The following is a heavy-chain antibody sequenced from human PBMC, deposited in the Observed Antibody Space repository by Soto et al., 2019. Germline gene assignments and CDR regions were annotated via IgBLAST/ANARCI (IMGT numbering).Heavy chain of an antibody. CDR2: ISSSGSDI. CDR3: AKEGTRASFDH. Sequence: EVQLVESGGGLVKPGGSLRLSCAASGFTLSSYNLNWVRQAPGKGLEWVTSISSSGSDIYYADSVKGRFTISRDNAKSSLYLQMNSLRAEDTAIYYCAKEGTRASFDHWGQGALVTVAS. J-gene: IGHJ4*02. CDR1: GFTLSSYN. V-gene: IGHV3-21*01.